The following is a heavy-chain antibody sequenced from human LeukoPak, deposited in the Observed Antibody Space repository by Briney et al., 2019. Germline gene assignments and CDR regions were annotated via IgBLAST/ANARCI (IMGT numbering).Heavy chain of an antibody. D-gene: IGHD6-19*01. CDR1: GYTFTGYY. J-gene: IGHJ3*02. V-gene: IGHV1-2*02. Sequence: WASVKVSCKASGYTFTGYYMHWVRQAPGQGLEWMGWINPNSGGTNYAQKFQGRVTMTEDTSTDTAYMELSSLRSEDTAVYYCATGEQWLVKGSHAFDIWGQGTMVTVSS. CDR3: ATGEQWLVKGSHAFDI. CDR2: INPNSGGT.